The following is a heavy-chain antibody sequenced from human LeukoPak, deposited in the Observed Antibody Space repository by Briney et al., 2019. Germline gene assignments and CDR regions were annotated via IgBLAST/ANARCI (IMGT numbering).Heavy chain of an antibody. Sequence: SETLSLTCAVYGGSFSGYYWSWTRQPPGKGLEWIGEINHSGSTNYNPSLKSRVTISVDTSKNQFSLKLSSVTAADTAVYYCARAGNYYDSSGYRPFDYWGQGTLVTVSS. CDR1: GGSFSGYY. CDR2: INHSGST. J-gene: IGHJ4*02. V-gene: IGHV4-34*01. CDR3: ARAGNYYDSSGYRPFDY. D-gene: IGHD3-22*01.